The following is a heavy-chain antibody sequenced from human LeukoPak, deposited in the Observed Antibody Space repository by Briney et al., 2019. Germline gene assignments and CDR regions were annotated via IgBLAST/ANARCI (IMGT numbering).Heavy chain of an antibody. V-gene: IGHV4-4*07. CDR2: IYTSGST. CDR1: GGSISSYY. D-gene: IGHD3-22*01. J-gene: IGHJ4*02. Sequence: PSETLSLTCTVSGGSISSYYWSWIRQPAGKGLEWIGRIYTSGSTNYNPSLKSRVTISVDTSKNQFSLKLSSVTAADTAVYYCARGTYYYDSSGYYRQTQYYFDYWGQGTLVTVSS. CDR3: ARGTYYYDSSGYYRQTQYYFDY.